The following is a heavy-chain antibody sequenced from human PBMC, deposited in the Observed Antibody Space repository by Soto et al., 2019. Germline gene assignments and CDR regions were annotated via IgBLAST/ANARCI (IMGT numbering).Heavy chain of an antibody. J-gene: IGHJ4*02. V-gene: IGHV4-59*12. CDR3: ASSGIHHPSWCGDY. Sequence: WTRIPQPPGKRMEWIGYIYYSGSTNYNPALKRRVTISVDTSKNQFSLRLRSVTAADTALYFCASSGIHHPSWCGDYWGQGLLVT. D-gene: IGHD2-8*01. CDR2: IYYSGST.